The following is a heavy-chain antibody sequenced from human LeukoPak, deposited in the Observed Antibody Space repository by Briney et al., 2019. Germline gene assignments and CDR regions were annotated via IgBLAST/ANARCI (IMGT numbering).Heavy chain of an antibody. V-gene: IGHV4-59*11. CDR3: ARLKGEMITIRPYYHYYMDV. Sequence: SETLSLTCTVSGGSISTHYWTWIRQPPGKGLEWLGYIYYNGNTNYNPSLPSRVTISLNTSKDQFSLNLTSVTAADTAVYYCARLKGEMITIRPYYHYYMDVWGKGTTVTVSS. CDR1: GGSISTHY. CDR2: IYYNGNT. D-gene: IGHD5-24*01. J-gene: IGHJ6*03.